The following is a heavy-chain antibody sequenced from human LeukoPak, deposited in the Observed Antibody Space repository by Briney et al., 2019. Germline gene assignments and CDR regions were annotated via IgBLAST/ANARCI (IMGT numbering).Heavy chain of an antibody. D-gene: IGHD6-25*01. CDR3: ARVTAIAPIFDY. V-gene: IGHV3-74*01. CDR2: INSDGSST. J-gene: IGHJ4*02. CDR1: GFTFSSYW. Sequence: PGGSLRLSCAASGFTFSSYWMHWVRQAPGKGLVWVSRINSDGSSTSYADSVKGRFTISRDNAKNTLYLQMNSLRAEDTAVYYCARVTAIAPIFDYWGQGTLVTVSS.